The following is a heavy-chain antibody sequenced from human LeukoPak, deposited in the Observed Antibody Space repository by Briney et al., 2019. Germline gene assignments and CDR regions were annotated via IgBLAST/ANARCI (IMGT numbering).Heavy chain of an antibody. CDR1: GFTFSSYA. D-gene: IGHD3-10*01. CDR3: VRLYYYGSGSYDY. Sequence: PGGSLRPSCSASGFTFSSYAMHWVRQAPGKGLEYVSAISSNGGSTYYADSVKGRFTISRDNSKNTPYLQMSSLRAEDTAVYYCVRLYYYGSGSYDYWGQGTLVTVSS. V-gene: IGHV3-64D*06. CDR2: ISSNGGST. J-gene: IGHJ4*02.